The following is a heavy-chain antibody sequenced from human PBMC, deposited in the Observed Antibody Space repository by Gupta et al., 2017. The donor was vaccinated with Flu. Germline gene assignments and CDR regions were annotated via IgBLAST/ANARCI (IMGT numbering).Heavy chain of an antibody. J-gene: IGHJ5*02. CDR1: GYTFTGYY. V-gene: IGHV1-2*06. CDR2: INPHNGVT. D-gene: IGHD2-2*01. CDR3: ARVRCSDTSCAIDP. Sequence: QVLLVQSGAEVKKPGASVNVSCKTSGYTFTGYYIHWVRQAPGRGLEWMGRINPHNGVTNYSQKFKGRGTVTSDTSISSAYMELTGLRSDDTAVYYCARVRCSDTSCAIDPWGQGTLVTVSS.